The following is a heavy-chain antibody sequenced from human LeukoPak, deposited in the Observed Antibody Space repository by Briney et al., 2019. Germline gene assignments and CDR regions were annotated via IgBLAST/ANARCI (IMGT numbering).Heavy chain of an antibody. CDR3: ARERAPYYYGSGSPADV. CDR1: GFTFSSYA. Sequence: GRSLRLSCAASGFTFSSYAMHWVRQAPGKGLEWVAVISYDGSNKYYADSVKGRFTISRDNSKNTLYLQMNSLRAEDTAVYYCARERAPYYYGSGSPADVWGQGTTVTVSS. J-gene: IGHJ6*02. V-gene: IGHV3-30-3*01. CDR2: ISYDGSNK. D-gene: IGHD3-10*01.